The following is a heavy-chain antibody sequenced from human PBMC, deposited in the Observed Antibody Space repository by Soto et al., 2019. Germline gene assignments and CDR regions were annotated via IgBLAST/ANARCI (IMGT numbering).Heavy chain of an antibody. D-gene: IGHD3-9*01. CDR2: AIPLLDAS. J-gene: IGHJ6*03. CDR3: ASGKTQMTQDRLVFYYYMDV. V-gene: IGHV1-69*08. Sequence: QVQLLQSGAEVKKPGSSVKISCTASGDTFNDRTFTWVLRAPVQCLEWMGRAIPLLDASNYAEKVQDRVTSTADKSTNTSYMELSGLKSEDSAIYYCASGKTQMTQDRLVFYYYMDVWGKWTTVTVSS. CDR1: GDTFNDRT.